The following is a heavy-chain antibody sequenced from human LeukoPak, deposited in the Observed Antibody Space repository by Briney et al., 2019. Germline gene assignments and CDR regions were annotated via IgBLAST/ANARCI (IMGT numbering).Heavy chain of an antibody. J-gene: IGHJ4*02. CDR3: ARDLRGSIVRYFDY. V-gene: IGHV3-23*01. CDR2: ISDSGIST. D-gene: IGHD3-9*01. Sequence: GGSLRLSCAASGFTFRSFAMSWVRQAPGKGLGWVSAISDSGISTYFADSVKGRFTISRDNSQNTLFLQVNSLRAEDTAVYYCARDLRGSIVRYFDYWGQGTLVTVSS. CDR1: GFTFRSFA.